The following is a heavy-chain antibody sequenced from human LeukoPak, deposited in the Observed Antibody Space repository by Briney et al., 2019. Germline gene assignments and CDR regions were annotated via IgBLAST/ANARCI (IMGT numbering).Heavy chain of an antibody. D-gene: IGHD3-3*01. Sequence: GGSLRLSCAASGFTFSSYWMHWVRQAPGKGLVWVSRINTDGSSTSYADSVKGRFTISRDNAKNTLYLQMNSLRAEDTAVYYCARRDLYYDFWSGYYVDYWGQGTLVTVSS. CDR2: INTDGSST. V-gene: IGHV3-74*01. CDR3: ARRDLYYDFWSGYYVDY. J-gene: IGHJ4*02. CDR1: GFTFSSYW.